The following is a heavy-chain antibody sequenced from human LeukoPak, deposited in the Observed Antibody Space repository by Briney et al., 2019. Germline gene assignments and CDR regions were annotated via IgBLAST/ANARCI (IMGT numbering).Heavy chain of an antibody. V-gene: IGHV3-30*04. Sequence: GGSLRLSCAASGFTFSSYAMHWVRQAPGKGLEWVAVISYDGSNKYYADSVKGRFTISRDNSKNTLYLQMNSLRAEDTAVYYCARALRITMVRGVEGYWGQGTLVTVSS. CDR2: ISYDGSNK. CDR3: ARALRITMVRGVEGY. D-gene: IGHD3-10*01. CDR1: GFTFSSYA. J-gene: IGHJ4*02.